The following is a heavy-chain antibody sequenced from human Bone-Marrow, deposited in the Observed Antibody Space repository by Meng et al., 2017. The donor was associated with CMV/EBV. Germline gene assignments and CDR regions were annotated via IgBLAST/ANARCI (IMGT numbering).Heavy chain of an antibody. CDR2: ISSSGSTI. D-gene: IGHD3-3*01. J-gene: IGHJ3*02. CDR1: GFTISSYG. V-gene: IGHV3-48*04. CDR3: ARDGGLPDAFDI. Sequence: GESLKISCAASGFTISSYGMHWVRQAPGKGLEWVSYISSSGSTIYYADSVKGRFTISRDNAKNSLYLQMNSLRAEDTAVYYCARDGGLPDAFDIWGQGTMVTVSS.